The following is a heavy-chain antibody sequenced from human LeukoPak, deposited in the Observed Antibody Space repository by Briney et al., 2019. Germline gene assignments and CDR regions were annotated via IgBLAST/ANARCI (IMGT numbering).Heavy chain of an antibody. CDR3: GRQGYTASDYFVDD. Sequence: SETLSLTCTASGGSINSYYWGWVRQPAGKGLEWIGRIYPTGTTNYSPSFKSRLTMSLDTSKNQFSLKLRSVTAADTAVYYCGRQGYTASDYFVDDSRQGTLVTVSS. D-gene: IGHD4-17*01. CDR2: IYPTGTT. CDR1: GGSINSYY. V-gene: IGHV4-4*07. J-gene: IGHJ4*02.